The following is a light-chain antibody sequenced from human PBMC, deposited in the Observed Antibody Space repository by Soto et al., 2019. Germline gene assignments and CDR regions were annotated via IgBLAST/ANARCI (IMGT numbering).Light chain of an antibody. CDR3: KQYNSYTWT. CDR1: QSISSW. V-gene: IGKV1-5*01. Sequence: DIQMTQSPSTLSASVGDRVTITCRASQSISSWLAWYQQKPGKAPKLLIYDASSLESGVPSRFSGSGSGTEFTLTISSVQPDDFATYYCKQYNSYTWTCGQGTKVDIK. CDR2: DAS. J-gene: IGKJ1*01.